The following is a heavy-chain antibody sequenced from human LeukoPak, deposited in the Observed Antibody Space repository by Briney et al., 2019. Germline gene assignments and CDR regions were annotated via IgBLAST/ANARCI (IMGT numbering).Heavy chain of an antibody. CDR1: GFTFTNYV. J-gene: IGHJ4*02. CDR2: VSSDGGIK. V-gene: IGHV3-30-3*01. CDR3: ARDSETTPIHVLGY. D-gene: IGHD2-15*01. Sequence: GGSLRLSCVVSGFTFTNYVVHWVRQAPGKGLEWVTLVSSDGGIKYYADSVKGRFSVSRDISKNTLYLQMNSLRVDDTAVYYCARDSETTPIHVLGYWGQGTLVTVSS.